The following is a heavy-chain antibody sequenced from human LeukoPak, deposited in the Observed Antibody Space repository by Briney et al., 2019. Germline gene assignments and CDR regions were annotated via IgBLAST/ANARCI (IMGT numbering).Heavy chain of an antibody. Sequence: ASVKVSCKASGYTFTSYYMHWVRQAPGQGLEWMGIINPSGGSTSYAQKFQGRVTMTRGTSISTAYMELSRLKSDDTAVYYCAREIPAAMNNRFDPWGQGTLVTVSS. CDR1: GYTFTSYY. CDR3: AREIPAAMNNRFDP. D-gene: IGHD2-2*01. J-gene: IGHJ5*02. V-gene: IGHV1-46*01. CDR2: INPSGGST.